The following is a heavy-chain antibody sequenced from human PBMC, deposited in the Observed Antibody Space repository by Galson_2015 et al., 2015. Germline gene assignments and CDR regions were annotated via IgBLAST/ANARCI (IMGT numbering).Heavy chain of an antibody. V-gene: IGHV4-59*01. D-gene: IGHD3/OR15-3a*01. CDR1: GGSINSYY. Sequence: LSLTCTVSGGSINSYYWSWIRQPPGKGLEWIGYIYYSGSTNYNPSLKSRVTISVDTSNNQFSLRLNSVTAADTAVYYCARGLDLLLYWGQGTLVTVSS. CDR2: IYYSGST. CDR3: ARGLDLLLY. J-gene: IGHJ4*02.